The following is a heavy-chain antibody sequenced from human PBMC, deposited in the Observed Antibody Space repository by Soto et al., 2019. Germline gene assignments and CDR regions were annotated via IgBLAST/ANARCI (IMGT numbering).Heavy chain of an antibody. CDR3: ARVDYDSSGYYLAWFDP. CDR2: IYYSGST. Sequence: SETLSLTCTVSGGSISSGGYYWSWIRQHPGKGLGWIGYIYYSGSTYYNPSLKSRVTISVDTSKNQFSLKLSSVTAADTAVYYCARVDYDSSGYYLAWFDPRGQGTLVIVSS. D-gene: IGHD3-22*01. CDR1: GGSISSGGYY. J-gene: IGHJ5*02. V-gene: IGHV4-31*03.